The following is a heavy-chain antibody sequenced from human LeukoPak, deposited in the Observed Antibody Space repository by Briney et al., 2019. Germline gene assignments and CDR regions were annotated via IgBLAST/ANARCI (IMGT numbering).Heavy chain of an antibody. Sequence: GGSLRLSCAASGFTFSSYSMNWVRQAPGKGLEWVSSITTRSSYIYYADSVKGRLTISRDDAKSSLYLQMSSLRAEDTAVYYCARDPAAAGSVWLDPWGQGILVTVSS. V-gene: IGHV3-21*01. D-gene: IGHD6-13*01. CDR3: ARDPAAAGSVWLDP. CDR2: ITTRSSYI. CDR1: GFTFSSYS. J-gene: IGHJ5*02.